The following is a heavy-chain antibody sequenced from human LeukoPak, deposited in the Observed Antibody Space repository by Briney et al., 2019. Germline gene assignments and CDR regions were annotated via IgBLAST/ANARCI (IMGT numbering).Heavy chain of an antibody. V-gene: IGHV3-23*01. J-gene: IGHJ4*02. CDR2: ISNSGGST. D-gene: IGHD2-15*01. Sequence: PGRSLRLSCAASRFTFTTYAMSWVRQAPGKGLEWVSAISNSGGSTYYADSVMGRFTISRDNSKNTLYLQMNSLRAEDAAIYYCAKDLLSGSGSTCYDYWGQGTLVTVSS. CDR1: RFTFTTYA. CDR3: AKDLLSGSGSTCYDY.